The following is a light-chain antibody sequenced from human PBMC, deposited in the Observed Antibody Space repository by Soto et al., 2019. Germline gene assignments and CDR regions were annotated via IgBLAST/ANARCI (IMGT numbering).Light chain of an antibody. CDR3: QQYNNWPLIT. CDR2: ATS. CDR1: QGIRND. J-gene: IGKJ5*01. V-gene: IGKV1-17*01. Sequence: IQMTQSPSSLSASVGDRVTITCRASQGIRNDLGWYQQKPGKAPKRLIYATSSLQSGVPSRFSGSGSGTEFTLTINSLQPEDFAVYYCQQYNNWPLITFGQGTRLEN.